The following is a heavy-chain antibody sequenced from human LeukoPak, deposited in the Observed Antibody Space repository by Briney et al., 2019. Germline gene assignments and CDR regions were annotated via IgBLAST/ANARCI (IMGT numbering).Heavy chain of an antibody. CDR2: IWYDGSDK. D-gene: IGHD2-15*01. CDR1: GFTFNTYG. Sequence: AGGSLRLSCAVSGFTFNTYGMNWVRQAPGKGLEWVAIIWYDGSDKYYAESVKGRFTISRDNSKNTLYLQVNSLRAEDTAVYYCARVGCTGGSCLAYNYYAMDVWGQGTTVTVSS. CDR3: ARVGCTGGSCLAYNYYAMDV. V-gene: IGHV3-33*01. J-gene: IGHJ6*02.